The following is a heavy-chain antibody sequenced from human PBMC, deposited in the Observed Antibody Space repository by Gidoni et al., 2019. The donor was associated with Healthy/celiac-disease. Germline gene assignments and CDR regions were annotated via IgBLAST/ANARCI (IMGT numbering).Heavy chain of an antibody. V-gene: IGHV1-69*01. CDR3: ARAGFCGGDCYLGEGAFDI. D-gene: IGHD2-21*02. CDR1: GGTFSRYA. Sequence: QVQLVQSGAEVKKPGSSVKVSCKASGGTFSRYAISWVRQAPGQGLEWMGGIIPIFGTANYAQKFQGRVTITADESTSTAYMELSSLRSEDTAVYYCARAGFCGGDCYLGEGAFDIWGQGTMVTVSS. J-gene: IGHJ3*02. CDR2: IIPIFGTA.